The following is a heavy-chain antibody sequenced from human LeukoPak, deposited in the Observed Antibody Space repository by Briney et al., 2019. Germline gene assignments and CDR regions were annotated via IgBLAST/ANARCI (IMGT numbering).Heavy chain of an antibody. CDR2: IYYSGGT. J-gene: IGHJ4*02. D-gene: IGHD2-2*01. V-gene: IGHV4-59*01. Sequence: SETLSLTCTVSGGSISSYYWSWIRQPPGKGLEWIGYIYYSGGTNYNPSLKGRLTMSIDTSKNQFSLKLSSVTAADTAVYYCARWSGYALDWGQGTLVTVSS. CDR1: GGSISSYY. CDR3: ARWSGYALD.